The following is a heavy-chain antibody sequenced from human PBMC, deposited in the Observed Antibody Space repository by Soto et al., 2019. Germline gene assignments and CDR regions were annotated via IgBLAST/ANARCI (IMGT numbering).Heavy chain of an antibody. CDR3: ARGVILTGYYNVIFRFDP. CDR1: GYTFTSYG. J-gene: IGHJ5*02. V-gene: IGHV1-18*01. CDR2: ISAYNGNT. D-gene: IGHD3-9*01. Sequence: ASVKVSCKASGYTFTSYGISCVRQAPGQGLEWMGWISAYNGNTNYAQELQGRVTMTTDTSTSTAYMELRSLRSDDTAVYYCARGVILTGYYNVIFRFDPWGQGTLVTVSS.